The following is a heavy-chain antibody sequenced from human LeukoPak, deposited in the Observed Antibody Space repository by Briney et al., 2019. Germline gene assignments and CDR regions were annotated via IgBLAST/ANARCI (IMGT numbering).Heavy chain of an antibody. CDR2: IKQDGSEK. CDR1: EFTFSSYW. V-gene: IGHV3-7*01. D-gene: IGHD6-13*01. CDR3: ARDLGSAAGIRWFDP. J-gene: IGHJ5*02. Sequence: GGSLRLSCAASEFTFSSYWMSWVRQAPGKGLEWVANIKQDGSEKYYVDSVKGRFTISRDNAKNSLYLQMNSLRAEDTAVYYCARDLGSAAGIRWFDPWGQGTLVTVSS.